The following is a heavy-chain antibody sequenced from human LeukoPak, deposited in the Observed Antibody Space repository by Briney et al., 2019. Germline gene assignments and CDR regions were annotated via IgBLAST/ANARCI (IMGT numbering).Heavy chain of an antibody. V-gene: IGHV4-34*01. CDR1: GGSFSGYY. J-gene: IGHJ6*03. Sequence: KSSETLSLTCAVYGGSFSGYYWSWIRQPPGKGLEWIGEINHSGSTNYNPSLKSRVTISVDTSKNRFSLKQSSVTAADTAVYYCARGDWGSPDYYYKDVWGKGNTVTISS. CDR3: ARGDWGSPDYYYKDV. D-gene: IGHD7-27*01. CDR2: INHSGST.